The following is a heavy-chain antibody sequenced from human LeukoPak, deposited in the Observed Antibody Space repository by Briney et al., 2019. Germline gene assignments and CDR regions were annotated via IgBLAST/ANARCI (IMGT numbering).Heavy chain of an antibody. J-gene: IGHJ4*02. Sequence: TSQTLSLTCTVSGGSISSGDYYWSWIRQPPGKGLEWIGYIYYSGSTYYNPSLQSRVTLTVDTSKSQFSVKLSSLTAADTAVYYCARTSYGPPSPFDYWGQGTLVTVSS. D-gene: IGHD5-18*01. V-gene: IGHV4-30-4*08. CDR2: IYYSGST. CDR3: ARTSYGPPSPFDY. CDR1: GGSISSGDYY.